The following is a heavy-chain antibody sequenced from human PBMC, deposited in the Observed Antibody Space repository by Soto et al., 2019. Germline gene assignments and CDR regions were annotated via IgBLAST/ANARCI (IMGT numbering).Heavy chain of an antibody. CDR2: IDPSDSYT. CDR1: GYSFTSYW. J-gene: IGHJ6*02. D-gene: IGHD2-2*01. V-gene: IGHV5-10-1*01. CDR3: ASLSIYYYGMDV. Sequence: PGEFLKISCKGSGYSFTSYWVSWVRQMPGKGLEWMGRIDPSDSYTNYSPSFQGHVTISADKSISTAYLQWSSLKASDTAMYYCASLSIYYYGMDVWGQGTTVTVSS.